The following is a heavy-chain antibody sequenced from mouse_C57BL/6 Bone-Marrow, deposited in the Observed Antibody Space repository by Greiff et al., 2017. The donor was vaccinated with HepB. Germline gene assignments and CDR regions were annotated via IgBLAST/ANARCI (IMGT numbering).Heavy chain of an antibody. CDR1: GYTFTSYW. CDR3: ARSYDYDFDD. Sequence: QVQLKQSGAELVMPGASVKLSCKASGYTFTSYWMHWVKQRPGQGLEWIGEIDPSDSYTNYNQKFKGKSTLTVDKSSSTAYMQLSSLTSEDSAVYYCARSYDYDFDDWGQGTTLTVSS. CDR2: IDPSDSYT. V-gene: IGHV1-69*01. D-gene: IGHD2-4*01. J-gene: IGHJ2*01.